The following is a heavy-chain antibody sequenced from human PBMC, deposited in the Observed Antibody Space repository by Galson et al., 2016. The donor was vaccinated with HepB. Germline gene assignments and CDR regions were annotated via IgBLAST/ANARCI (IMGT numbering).Heavy chain of an antibody. D-gene: IGHD3-10*01. CDR2: IYFNGRT. J-gene: IGHJ4*02. CDR1: GDSINTNNYY. V-gene: IGHV4-39*01. CDR3: ARQGSVVWDGEYLVDFFDY. Sequence: SETLSLTCKVSGDSINTNNYYWGWIRQPPGKGLEWIGNIYFNGRTYYNPSLKSRVTMSIDTSKNQFSLELTSVTAADTALYYCARQGSVVWDGEYLVDFFDYWGQGTLGIVSS.